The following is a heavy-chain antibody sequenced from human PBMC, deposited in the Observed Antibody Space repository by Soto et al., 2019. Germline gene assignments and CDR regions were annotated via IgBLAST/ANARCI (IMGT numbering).Heavy chain of an antibody. V-gene: IGHV1-3*01. CDR2: INPDNGNT. J-gene: IGHJ4*02. D-gene: IGHD4-17*01. CDR3: ARDRNDFYGDLQYFDY. Sequence: ASVKVSCKASGYTFTRYTMNWVRQAPGQRLEWMGWINPDNGNTKSSQKFQDRVIITRDTSASTAYMYLSSLRSEDTAVYYCARDRNDFYGDLQYFDYWGQGTLVTVSS. CDR1: GYTFTRYT.